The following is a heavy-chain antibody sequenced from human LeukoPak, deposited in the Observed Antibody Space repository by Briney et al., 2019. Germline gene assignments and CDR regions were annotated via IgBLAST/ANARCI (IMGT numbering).Heavy chain of an antibody. CDR3: ARVHSNYLQLWLSHFDY. J-gene: IGHJ4*02. Sequence: SETLSLTCAVYGGSFSGYNWSWIRQPPGKGLGWIGEINHSGSTNYNPPLKSRVTISVEMSKNQFSLKLSSVTAADTAVYYCARVHSNYLQLWLSHFDYWGQGTLVTVSS. V-gene: IGHV4-34*01. CDR1: GGSFSGYN. CDR2: INHSGST. D-gene: IGHD5-18*01.